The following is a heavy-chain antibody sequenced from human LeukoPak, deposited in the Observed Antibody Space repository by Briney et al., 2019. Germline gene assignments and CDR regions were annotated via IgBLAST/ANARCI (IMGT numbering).Heavy chain of an antibody. V-gene: IGHV1-8*01. CDR1: GYTFTSYD. Sequence: ASVKVPCKASGYTFTSYDINWVRQATGQGLGWMGWMNPNSGNTGYAQKFQGRVTMTRNTSISTAYMELSSLRSEDTAVYYCARGGGIGVAFDYWGQGTLVTVSS. J-gene: IGHJ4*02. CDR2: MNPNSGNT. D-gene: IGHD3-16*01. CDR3: ARGGGIGVAFDY.